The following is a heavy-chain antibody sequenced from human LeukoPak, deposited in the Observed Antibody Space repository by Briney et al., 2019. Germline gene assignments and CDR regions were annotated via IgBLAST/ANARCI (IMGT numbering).Heavy chain of an antibody. D-gene: IGHD6-13*01. CDR1: GFTFSSYA. V-gene: IGHV3-30-3*01. J-gene: IGHJ6*02. CDR2: ISYDGSNK. Sequence: GGSLRLSCAASGFTFSSYAMHWVRQAPGKGLEWVAVISYDGSNKYYADSVKGRFTISRDNSKNTLYLQMNSLRAEDTAVYYCARDQSSSWSIYYYYYGMDVWGQGPRSPSP. CDR3: ARDQSSSWSIYYYYYGMDV.